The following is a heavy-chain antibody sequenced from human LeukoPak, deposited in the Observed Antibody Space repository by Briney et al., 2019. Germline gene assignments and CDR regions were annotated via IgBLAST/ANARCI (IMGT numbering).Heavy chain of an antibody. D-gene: IGHD1-20*01. CDR1: GSSINDRGVG. J-gene: IGHJ6*03. Sequence: SGPTLVRPTQTLTLTYTFTGSSINDRGVGVGWIRQPPGRALEWLALFYWDDDKTYSPPLKTRLTITKVASKNQVVLIMTDMAPVDTGTYYCVHIRRTVITGIVAFSYFMDVWGKGTTVTVS. CDR2: FYWDDDK. V-gene: IGHV2-5*02. CDR3: VHIRRTVITGIVAFSYFMDV.